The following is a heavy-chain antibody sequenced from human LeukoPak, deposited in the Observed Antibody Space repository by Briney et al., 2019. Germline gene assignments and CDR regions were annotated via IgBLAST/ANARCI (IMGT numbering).Heavy chain of an antibody. Sequence: PGGSLRLSCAASGFTFSGSAIHWVRQASGKGLEWVGRIRSKANTYATAYAASVKGRFTISRDDSKNTAYLQMNSLKTEDTAVYYCTRQTGHGESNGYWGQGTLVTVSS. V-gene: IGHV3-73*01. CDR1: GFTFSGSA. D-gene: IGHD2-21*01. CDR2: IRSKANTYAT. CDR3: TRQTGHGESNGY. J-gene: IGHJ4*02.